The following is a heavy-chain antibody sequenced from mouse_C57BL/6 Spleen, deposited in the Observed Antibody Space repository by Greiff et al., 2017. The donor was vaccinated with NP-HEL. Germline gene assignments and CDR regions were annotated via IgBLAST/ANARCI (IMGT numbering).Heavy chain of an antibody. Sequence: VQLQQSGPELVKPGASVKISCKASGYTFTDYYMNWVKQSHGKSLEWIGDINPNNGGTSYNQKFKGKATLTVDKSSSTAYMELRSLTSEDSAVYYCARKEADDYWGQGTTLTVSS. V-gene: IGHV1-26*01. J-gene: IGHJ2*01. CDR3: ARKEADDY. CDR2: INPNNGGT. CDR1: GYTFTDYY.